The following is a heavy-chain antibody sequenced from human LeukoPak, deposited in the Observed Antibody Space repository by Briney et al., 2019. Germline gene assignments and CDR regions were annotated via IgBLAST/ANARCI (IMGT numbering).Heavy chain of an antibody. V-gene: IGHV1-69*01. CDR2: IIPIFGTA. CDR1: GGTFTSYA. Sequence: GASVKVSCKASGGTFTSYAISWVRQAPGQGLEWMGGIIPIFGTANYAQKFQGRVTITADESTSTAYMELRSLRSDDTAVYYCARENPDIVVVVAATPGWFDPWGQGTLVTVSS. D-gene: IGHD2-15*01. CDR3: ARENPDIVVVVAATPGWFDP. J-gene: IGHJ5*02.